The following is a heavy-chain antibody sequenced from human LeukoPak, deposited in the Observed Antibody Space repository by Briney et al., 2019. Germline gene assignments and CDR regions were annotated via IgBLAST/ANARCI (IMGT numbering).Heavy chain of an antibody. Sequence: SETLSLTCAVYGGSFSGYYWSWIRQPPGKGLEWIGEINHSGSTNYNPSLKSRDTISVDTSKNQFSLKLSSVTAADTAVYYCARDRKYYYHMDVWGKGTTVTVSS. D-gene: IGHD1-14*01. CDR2: INHSGST. CDR1: GGSFSGYY. CDR3: ARDRKYYYHMDV. J-gene: IGHJ6*03. V-gene: IGHV4-34*01.